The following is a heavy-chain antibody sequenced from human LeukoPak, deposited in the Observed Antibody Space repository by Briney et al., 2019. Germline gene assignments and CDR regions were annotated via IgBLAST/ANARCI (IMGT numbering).Heavy chain of an antibody. CDR3: ARNYLGLSY. CDR2: INPNSGGT. J-gene: IGHJ4*02. V-gene: IGHV1-2*02. Sequence: ASVKVSCKASGYTFNGHYMHWVRQAPGQGLEWMGWINPNSGGTNYAQKFQGRVTMTRDTSISTAYMELSSLRFEDTAVYYCARNYLGLSYWGQGTLVTVSS. D-gene: IGHD7-27*01. CDR1: GYTFNGHY.